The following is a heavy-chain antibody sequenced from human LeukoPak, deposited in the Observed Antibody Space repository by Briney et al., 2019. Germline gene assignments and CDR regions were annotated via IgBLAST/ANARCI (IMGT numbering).Heavy chain of an antibody. Sequence: PSQTLSLTCAVSGVSISSGGYSWSWIRQPPGKGLEWIGYIYHSGSTYYNPSLKSRVTISVDRSKNQFSLKLSSVTAADTAVYYCARGVGATFVFIWGQGTMVTVSS. J-gene: IGHJ3*02. CDR3: ARGVGATFVFI. V-gene: IGHV4-30-2*01. CDR2: IYHSGST. CDR1: GVSISSGGYS. D-gene: IGHD1-26*01.